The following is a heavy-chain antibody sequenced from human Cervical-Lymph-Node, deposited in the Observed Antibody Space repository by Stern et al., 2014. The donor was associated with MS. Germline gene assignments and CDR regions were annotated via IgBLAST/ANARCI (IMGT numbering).Heavy chain of an antibody. CDR1: GYTFTNYA. J-gene: IGHJ4*02. D-gene: IGHD5-12*01. CDR3: ARVGGYRGYEEDY. V-gene: IGHV7-4-1*02. Sequence: QVQLVQSGSELKQPGASVKVSCKASGYTFTNYAVNWVRQAPGQGLEWMGSINTNTGTPRYGQAFTGRFVFSLDTSVSTAYLQISSLKAEDTAVYYCARVGGYRGYEEDYWGQGTLVTVPS. CDR2: INTNTGTP.